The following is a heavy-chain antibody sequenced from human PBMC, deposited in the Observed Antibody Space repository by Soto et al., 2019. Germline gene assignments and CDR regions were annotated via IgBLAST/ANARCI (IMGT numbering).Heavy chain of an antibody. Sequence: QVQLQESGPGLVKPSQTLSLTCTVSGGSISSGDYYWTWIRQPQGKGLEWIGYIYYSGYTYYNPSLKSRITISVDTSTNQFSLKLTSVTAADTAVYFCARGGNGYHILTGVSSHYWGQGTLVTVSS. CDR3: ARGGNGYHILTGVSSHY. CDR1: GGSISSGDYY. D-gene: IGHD3-9*01. CDR2: IYYSGYT. V-gene: IGHV4-30-4*01. J-gene: IGHJ4*02.